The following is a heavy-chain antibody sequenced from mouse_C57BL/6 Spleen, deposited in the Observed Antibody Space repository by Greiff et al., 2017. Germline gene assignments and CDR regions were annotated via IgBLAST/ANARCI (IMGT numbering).Heavy chain of an antibody. D-gene: IGHD1-1*01. CDR1: GYTFTDYY. CDR2: INPNNGGT. CDR3: GRAYYYGSGYFDV. J-gene: IGHJ1*03. Sequence: EVQLQQSGPELVKPGASVKISCKASGYTFTDYYMNWVKQSHGKSLEWIGDINPNNGGTSYNQKFKVKATLTVAKSASTAYMELRSLTAEDSAVYYCGRAYYYGSGYFDVWGTGTTGTVSS. V-gene: IGHV1-26*01.